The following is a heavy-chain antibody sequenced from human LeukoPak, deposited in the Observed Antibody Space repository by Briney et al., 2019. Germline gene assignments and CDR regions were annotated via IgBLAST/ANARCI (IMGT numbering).Heavy chain of an antibody. V-gene: IGHV4-59*01. CDR1: GGSITSYH. CDR3: ARGGSGTYYHY. CDR2: IYYSGST. D-gene: IGHD1-26*01. Sequence: PSETLSLTCTVSGGSITSYHYSWIRQPPGKGLEWIGYIYYSGSTNYNPSLKSRVTISVDTSKNQFSLKLSSVTAADTAVYYCARGGSGTYYHYWGQGTLVSVSS. J-gene: IGHJ4*02.